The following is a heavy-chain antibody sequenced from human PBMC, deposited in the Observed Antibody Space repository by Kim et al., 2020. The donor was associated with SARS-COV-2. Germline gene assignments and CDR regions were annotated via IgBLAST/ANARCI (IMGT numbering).Heavy chain of an antibody. D-gene: IGHD3-10*01. CDR1: GYTFTSYA. CDR3: AVLLWFGELSAPLGNYGMDV. CDR2: INAGNGNT. J-gene: IGHJ6*02. Sequence: ASVKVSCKASGYTFTSYAMHWVRQDPGQRLEWMGWINAGNGNTKYSQKFQGRVTITRDTAASTAYMGLSSLRSEDTAVYYCAVLLWFGELSAPLGNYGMDVGGQGTTVTVSS. V-gene: IGHV1-3*01.